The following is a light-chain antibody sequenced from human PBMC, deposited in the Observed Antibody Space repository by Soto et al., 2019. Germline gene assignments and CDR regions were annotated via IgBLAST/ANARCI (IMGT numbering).Light chain of an antibody. CDR1: SSNVGGNP. Sequence: SALTQPPSASGTPGQRVTIPCSGSSSNVGGNPVNWYQHVPTTAPKLLIYTNTQRPSGVPDRFSGSKSGTSASLAISGLQSEDEADYYCASWDDSLNGPVFGTGTKVTVL. CDR3: ASWDDSLNGPV. J-gene: IGLJ1*01. CDR2: TNT. V-gene: IGLV1-44*01.